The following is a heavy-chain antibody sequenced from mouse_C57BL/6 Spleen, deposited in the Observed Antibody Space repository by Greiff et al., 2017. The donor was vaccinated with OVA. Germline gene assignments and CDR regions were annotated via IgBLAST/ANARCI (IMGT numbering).Heavy chain of an antibody. Sequence: EVHLVESGPGLVKPSQSLSLTCSVTGYSITSGYYWNWIRQFPGNKLEWMGYISYDGSNNYNPSLKNRISITRDTSKNQFFLKLNSVTTEDTATYYCAIYDYPAWFAYWGQGTLVTVSA. D-gene: IGHD2-4*01. CDR2: ISYDGSN. V-gene: IGHV3-6*01. CDR3: AIYDYPAWFAY. J-gene: IGHJ3*01. CDR1: GYSITSGYY.